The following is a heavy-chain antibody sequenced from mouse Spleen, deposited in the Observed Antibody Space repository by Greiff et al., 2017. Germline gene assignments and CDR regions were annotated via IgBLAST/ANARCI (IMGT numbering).Heavy chain of an antibody. J-gene: IGHJ4*01. CDR2: ISSGGST. CDR3: ARGPNWSYAMDY. D-gene: IGHD4-1*01. CDR1: GFTFSSYA. V-gene: IGHV5-6-5*01. Sequence: EVQGVESGGGLVKPGGSLKLSCAASGFTFSSYAMSWVRQTPEKRLEWVASISSGGSTYYPDSVKGRFTISRDNARNILYLQMSSLRSEDTAMYYCARGPNWSYAMDYWGQGTSVTVSS.